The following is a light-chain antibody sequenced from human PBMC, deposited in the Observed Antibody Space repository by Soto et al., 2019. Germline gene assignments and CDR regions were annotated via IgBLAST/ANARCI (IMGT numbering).Light chain of an antibody. Sequence: EIVLTQSPATLSLSPGERATLSCRASQSVSSYLAWYQQKPGQAPRLLIYDASNRATGIPARFSGSGSGTDFTLPIRSLEPEDFAVYYCQQRSNWPPGKTFGQGTKVEIK. CDR1: QSVSSY. V-gene: IGKV3-11*01. J-gene: IGKJ1*01. CDR3: QQRSNWPPGKT. CDR2: DAS.